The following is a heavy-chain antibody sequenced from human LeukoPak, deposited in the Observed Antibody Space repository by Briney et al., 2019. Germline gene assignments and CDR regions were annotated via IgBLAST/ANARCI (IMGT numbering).Heavy chain of an antibody. J-gene: IGHJ4*02. CDR3: AKEDYYDSSGARAGDY. CDR2: ISGSGGST. CDR1: GFTFSSYA. D-gene: IGHD3-22*01. Sequence: GGSLRLSCAASGFTFSSYAMSWVREGLGRGLEWVSAISGSGGSTYYADSVKGRFTISRDNSKNTLYLQMNSLRAEDTAVYYCAKEDYYDSSGARAGDYWGQGTLVTVSS. V-gene: IGHV3-23*01.